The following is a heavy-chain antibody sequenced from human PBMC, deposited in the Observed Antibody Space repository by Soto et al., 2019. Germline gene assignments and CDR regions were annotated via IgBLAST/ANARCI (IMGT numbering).Heavy chain of an antibody. J-gene: IGHJ5*02. CDR1: GDSVSSNSAA. V-gene: IGHV6-1*01. CDR2: TYYRSKWYN. D-gene: IGHD6-6*01. CDR3: ARGWYSSSPNWFDP. Sequence: SQTLSLTCAICGDSVSSNSAAWNWIRQARSRGLEWLGRTYYRSKWYNDYAVSVKSRITINPDTSKNQFSLQLNSVTPEDTAVYYCARGWYSSSPNWFDPWGQGTLVTVSS.